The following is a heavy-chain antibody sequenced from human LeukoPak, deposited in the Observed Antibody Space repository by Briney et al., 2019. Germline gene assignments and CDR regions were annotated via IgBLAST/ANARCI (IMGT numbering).Heavy chain of an antibody. CDR2: ISSSISYI. D-gene: IGHD6-19*01. J-gene: IGHJ1*01. Sequence: GGSLRLSCAGSGFTFGRYSMNWVRQAPGKWLKLVSSISSSISYIYYADSVKGRFTIARDNAKNSLYLQMNSLRAEDTAGYYCASRIAVAGTSIWGQGNLVTVSS. V-gene: IGHV3-21*01. CDR3: ASRIAVAGTSI. CDR1: GFTFGRYS.